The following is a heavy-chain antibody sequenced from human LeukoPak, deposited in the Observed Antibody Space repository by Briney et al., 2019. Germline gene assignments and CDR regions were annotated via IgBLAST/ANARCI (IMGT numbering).Heavy chain of an antibody. CDR2: INHSGST. V-gene: IGHV4-34*01. D-gene: IGHD3-22*01. CDR1: GGSFSGYY. J-gene: IGHJ4*02. Sequence: SETLSLTCAVYGGSFSGYYWSWIRQPPGKGLEWIGEINHSGSTNYNPSLKSRVTISVDTSKNQFSLKLSSVTAADTAVCYCARLSSGYYYRDYWGQGTLVTVSS. CDR3: ARLSSGYYYRDY.